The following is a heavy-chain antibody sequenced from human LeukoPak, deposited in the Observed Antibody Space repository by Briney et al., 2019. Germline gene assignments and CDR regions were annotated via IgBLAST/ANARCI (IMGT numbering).Heavy chain of an antibody. D-gene: IGHD6-13*01. CDR1: GGSISSYY. CDR3: GRHGMGSSWFRVDY. J-gene: IGHJ4*02. CDR2: IYYSGST. Sequence: SETLSLTCTVSGGSISSYYWSWIRQPPGKGLEWIGYIYYSGSTNYNPSLKSRVTISVDTSKSQFSLKLSSVTAADTAVYYCGRHGMGSSWFRVDYWGQGTLVTVSS. V-gene: IGHV4-59*08.